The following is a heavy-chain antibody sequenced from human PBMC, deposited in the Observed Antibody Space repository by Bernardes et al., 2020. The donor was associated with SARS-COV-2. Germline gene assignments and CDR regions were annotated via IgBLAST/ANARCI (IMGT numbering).Heavy chain of an antibody. Sequence: ASVKVSCKASGYTFTSYDINWVRQATGQGLEWMGWMNPNSGNTGYAQKFQGRVTMTRNTSISTAYMELSSLRSEDTAVYYCARGAHPWVVVPTRGFYYYYGMDVWGQGTTVTVSS. CDR2: MNPNSGNT. J-gene: IGHJ6*02. CDR1: GYTFTSYD. V-gene: IGHV1-8*01. CDR3: ARGAHPWVVVPTRGFYYYYGMDV. D-gene: IGHD3-22*01.